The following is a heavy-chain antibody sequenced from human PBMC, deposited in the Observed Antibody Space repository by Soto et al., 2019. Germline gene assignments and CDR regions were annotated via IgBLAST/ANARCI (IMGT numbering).Heavy chain of an antibody. D-gene: IGHD5-12*01. CDR2: IIPILGIA. CDR1: GGTFSSYT. V-gene: IGHV1-69*02. Sequence: SVKVSCKASGGTFSSYTISWVRQAPGQGLEWMGRIIPILGIANYPQRLQGRVTMTTDTSTTTAYMELRSLRSDDTAVYYCARNSGYDYLDYWGQGTLVTVSS. CDR3: ARNSGYDYLDY. J-gene: IGHJ4*02.